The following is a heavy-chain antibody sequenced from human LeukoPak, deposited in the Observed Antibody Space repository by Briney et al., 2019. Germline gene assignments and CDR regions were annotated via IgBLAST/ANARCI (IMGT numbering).Heavy chain of an antibody. CDR2: ISSSSSYI. Sequence: GGSLRLSCAASGFTFSSYSMNWVRQAPGKGLEWVSSISSSSSYIYYADSVKGRFTISRDNAKNSLYLQMNSLRAEDTAVYYCARGKWELLREGAFDIWGQGTMVTVSS. J-gene: IGHJ3*02. CDR1: GFTFSSYS. D-gene: IGHD1-26*01. V-gene: IGHV3-21*01. CDR3: ARGKWELLREGAFDI.